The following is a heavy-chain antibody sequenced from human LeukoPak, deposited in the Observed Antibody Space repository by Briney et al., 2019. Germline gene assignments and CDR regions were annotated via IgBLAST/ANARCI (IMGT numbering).Heavy chain of an antibody. CDR1: GFTFDVYA. Sequence: PGRSLRLFCAASGFTFDVYAMHCVRPAPGEGLEGFSNISWSSGSIVYAPSVKGRFTILRDNAKTSLYLQMNSLRAEDTALYYCAKAGVRWDWGQGTLVTVSS. D-gene: IGHD3-10*01. CDR2: ISWSSGSI. V-gene: IGHV3-9*01. CDR3: AKAGVRWD. J-gene: IGHJ4*02.